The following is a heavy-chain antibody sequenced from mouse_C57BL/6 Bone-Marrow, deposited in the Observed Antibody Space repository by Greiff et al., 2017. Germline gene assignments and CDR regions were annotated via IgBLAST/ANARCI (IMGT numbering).Heavy chain of an antibody. Sequence: DVQLVESGGGLVKPGGSLKLSCAASGFTFSSYAMSWVRQTPEKRLEWVATISDGGSYTYYPDNVKGRFTISRDNAKNNLYLQMSHLKSEDTAMYYCAREGEGYNGGGYYAMDYWGQGTSVTVSS. D-gene: IGHD2-14*01. V-gene: IGHV5-4*01. CDR2: ISDGGSYT. CDR1: GFTFSSYA. CDR3: AREGEGYNGGGYYAMDY. J-gene: IGHJ4*01.